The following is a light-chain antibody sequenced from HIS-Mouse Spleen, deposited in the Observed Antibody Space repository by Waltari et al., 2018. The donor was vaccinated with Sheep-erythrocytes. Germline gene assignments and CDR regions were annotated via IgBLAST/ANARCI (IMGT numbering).Light chain of an antibody. CDR1: SSDVGGYNY. CDR2: DVS. Sequence: QSALTQPRSVSGSPGQSVTISCTGISSDVGGYNYFSWYQQHPGKAPKLMIYDVSKRPSGVPDRFSGSKSGNTASLTISGLQAEDEADYYCCSYAGSYNHVFATGTKVTVL. CDR3: CSYAGSYNHV. J-gene: IGLJ1*01. V-gene: IGLV2-11*01.